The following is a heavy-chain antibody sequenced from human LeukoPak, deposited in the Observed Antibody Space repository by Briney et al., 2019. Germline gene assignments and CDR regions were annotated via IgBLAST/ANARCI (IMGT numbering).Heavy chain of an antibody. D-gene: IGHD3-10*02. CDR1: GGTFSSYA. CDR3: ARMMTMFARPNYYFDY. Sequence: GASVKVSCKASGGTFSSYAISWVRQAPGQGLEWMGGIIPIFGTANYAQKFQGRVTITADESTSTAYMELSSLRSEDTAVYYCARMMTMFARPNYYFDYWGQGTLVTVSS. CDR2: IIPIFGTA. V-gene: IGHV1-69*13. J-gene: IGHJ4*02.